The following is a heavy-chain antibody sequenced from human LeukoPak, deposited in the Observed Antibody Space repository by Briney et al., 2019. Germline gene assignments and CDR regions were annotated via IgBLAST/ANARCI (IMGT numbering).Heavy chain of an antibody. J-gene: IGHJ6*04. D-gene: IGHD2-2*01. V-gene: IGHV1-46*03. CDR1: GYTFTSYY. CDR3: ACSTSGVPLMDV. CDR2: INPSGGST. Sequence: ASVKVSCKASGYTFTSYYMHWVRQAPGQGLEWMGIINPSGGSTIYAQKFQGRVTMTEDTSTDTAYMELSSLRSEDTAVYYCACSTSGVPLMDVWGKGTTVTVSS.